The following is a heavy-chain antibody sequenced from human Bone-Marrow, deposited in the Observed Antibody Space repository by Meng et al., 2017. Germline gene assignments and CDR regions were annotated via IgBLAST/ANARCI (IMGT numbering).Heavy chain of an antibody. Sequence: QVQLRESGPALVKPSETLSLTCAVSGDSITNHNWWAWVRQPPGKGLEWIGEIPHRGSSAYNPSLKSRVTISVDRSMNQFSLKLSSVTAADTAVYYCARGGQHVELGGYYFDYWGQGTLVTVSS. V-gene: IGHV4-4*02. J-gene: IGHJ4*02. CDR2: IPHRGSS. CDR1: GDSITNHNW. D-gene: IGHD1-7*01. CDR3: ARGGQHVELGGYYFDY.